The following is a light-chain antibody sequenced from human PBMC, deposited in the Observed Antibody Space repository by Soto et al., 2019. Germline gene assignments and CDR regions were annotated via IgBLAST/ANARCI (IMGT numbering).Light chain of an antibody. CDR3: QQFYNWPRT. CDR1: QSVSSN. CDR2: GAS. V-gene: IGKV3-15*01. J-gene: IGKJ1*01. Sequence: EIVMTQSPGTLSVSPGERATLSCRASQSVSSNLAWYQQKPGQAPRHLIYGASTRATGIPARFSGSGSETEFTLTISSLQSEDLAVYYCQQFYNWPRTFGQGTKVEIK.